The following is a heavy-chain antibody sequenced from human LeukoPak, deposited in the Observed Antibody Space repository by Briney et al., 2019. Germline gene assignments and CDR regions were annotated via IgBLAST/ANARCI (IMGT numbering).Heavy chain of an antibody. Sequence: SVKVSCTASGGTFTSYAISWVRQAPGQGLEWMGGIIPIFGTANYAQKFQGRVTITADESTSTAYMELSSLRSEDTAVYYCARIAAAGTLGYFDYWGQGTLVTVSS. V-gene: IGHV1-69*13. CDR2: IIPIFGTA. CDR1: GGTFTSYA. J-gene: IGHJ4*02. CDR3: ARIAAAGTLGYFDY. D-gene: IGHD6-13*01.